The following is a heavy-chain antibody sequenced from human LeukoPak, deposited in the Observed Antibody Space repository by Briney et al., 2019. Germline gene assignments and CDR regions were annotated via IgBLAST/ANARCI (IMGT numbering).Heavy chain of an antibody. CDR2: ISSSGSTI. Sequence: GSLRLSCAASGLTFSSYEMNWVRQAPGKGLEWVSYISSSGSTIYYADSVKGRFTISRDNAKNSLYLQMNSLRAEDTAVYYCMGAGRITMVRGVMNGMDVWGKGTTVTVSS. CDR1: GLTFSSYE. J-gene: IGHJ6*04. CDR3: MGAGRITMVRGVMNGMDV. D-gene: IGHD3-10*01. V-gene: IGHV3-48*03.